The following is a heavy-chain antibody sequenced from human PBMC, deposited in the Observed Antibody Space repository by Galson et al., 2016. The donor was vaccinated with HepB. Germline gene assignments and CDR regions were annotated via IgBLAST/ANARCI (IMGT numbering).Heavy chain of an antibody. D-gene: IGHD3-10*01. Sequence: SETLSLTCTVSGPSMRTYSWAWIRHSPGKGLEWIGSFHFNGNTNYNSSLKSRVAMSVDTSKGNFSLTLTSVTAADSAVYYCAGLYGSGNYHWFDPWGQGTLVTVSS. J-gene: IGHJ5*02. CDR2: FHFNGNT. CDR1: GPSMRTYS. CDR3: AGLYGSGNYHWFDP. V-gene: IGHV4-59*01.